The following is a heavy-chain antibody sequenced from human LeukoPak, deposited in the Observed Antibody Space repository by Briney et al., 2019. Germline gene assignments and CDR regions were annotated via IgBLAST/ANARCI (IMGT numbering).Heavy chain of an antibody. Sequence: GGSLRLSCAASGFTFSDAWMSWVRQAPGKGLEWIGHIKSKADRETTDYAAPVKGRFTISRDDSKNTLYLQMNSLKTEDTAVYYCTTEAPWYSSGRGWSDYWGQGTLVTVSS. CDR3: TTEAPWYSSGRGWSDY. CDR2: IKSKADRETT. V-gene: IGHV3-15*01. J-gene: IGHJ4*02. CDR1: GFTFSDAW. D-gene: IGHD6-19*01.